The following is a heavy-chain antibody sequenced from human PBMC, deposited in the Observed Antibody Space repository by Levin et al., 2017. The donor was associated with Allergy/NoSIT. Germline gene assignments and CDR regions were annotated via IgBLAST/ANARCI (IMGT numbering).Heavy chain of an antibody. CDR3: ARDTLDL. V-gene: IGHV3-7*01. J-gene: IGHJ4*02. D-gene: IGHD3-9*01. Sequence: LSLTCAASGFALSSSWMSWVRQAPGQGLEWVATMNEDGSAKFYLDSVKGRFTISRDDAKNSLSLQMNSLRADDMAMYHCARDTLDLWGQGTRVIVSS. CDR1: GFALSSSW. CDR2: MNEDGSAK.